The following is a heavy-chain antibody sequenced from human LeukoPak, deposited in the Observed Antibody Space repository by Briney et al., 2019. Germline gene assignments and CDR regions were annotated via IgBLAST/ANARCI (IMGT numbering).Heavy chain of an antibody. D-gene: IGHD3-9*01. J-gene: IGHJ4*02. CDR1: GFTFSSFA. CDR2: ISGSSAYI. Sequence: GSLRLSCAAPGFTFSSFAMTWVRQAPGKGLEWVSAISGSSAYIYYADSVKGRFTISRDNSQNTVYLQMNSLRAEDTAIYYCARNDILAGYYYDSWGQGTLVTVSS. CDR3: ARNDILAGYYYDS. V-gene: IGHV3-23*01.